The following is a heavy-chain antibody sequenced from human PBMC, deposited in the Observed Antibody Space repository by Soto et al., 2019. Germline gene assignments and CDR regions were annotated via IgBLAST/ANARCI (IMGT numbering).Heavy chain of an antibody. CDR3: ARTPLSGWPFDY. V-gene: IGHV4-59*08. CDR2: IYYSGST. D-gene: IGHD6-19*01. J-gene: IGHJ4*02. Sequence: PSETLSLTCTVSGDSISSYYWSWIRQPPGQGLEWIGYIYYSGSTNYNPSLKSRVTISVDTSKNQLSLKLSSVTAADTAVYYCARTPLSGWPFDYWGQGTLVTVSS. CDR1: GDSISSYY.